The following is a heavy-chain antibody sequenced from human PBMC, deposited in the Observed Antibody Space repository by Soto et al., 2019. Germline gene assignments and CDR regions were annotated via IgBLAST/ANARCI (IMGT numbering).Heavy chain of an antibody. Sequence: GGSLRLSCAASGFTVSSNYMSWVRQAPGKGLEWVSVIYSGGSTYYADSVKGRFTISRDNSKNTLYLQMNSLRAEDTAVYYCAVTGINHYYYYMDVWGKGTTVTVSS. CDR3: AVTGINHYYYYMDV. CDR1: GFTVSSNY. J-gene: IGHJ6*03. D-gene: IGHD1-20*01. CDR2: IYSGGST. V-gene: IGHV3-53*01.